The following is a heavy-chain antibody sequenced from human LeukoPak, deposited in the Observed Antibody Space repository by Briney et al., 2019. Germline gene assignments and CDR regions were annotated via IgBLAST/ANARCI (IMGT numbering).Heavy chain of an antibody. CDR1: GFTFNNCA. Sequence: GGALRLSCAASGFTFNNCAMHWVRQAPGKGVEGVAVISYDGNSKYYADSVKGRFTISRDNSKNTLYLQMNSLRPEDTAMYYCARGPGYYYGDYWGQGTLVTVSS. V-gene: IGHV3-30-3*01. J-gene: IGHJ4*02. D-gene: IGHD3-22*01. CDR3: ARGPGYYYGDY. CDR2: ISYDGNSK.